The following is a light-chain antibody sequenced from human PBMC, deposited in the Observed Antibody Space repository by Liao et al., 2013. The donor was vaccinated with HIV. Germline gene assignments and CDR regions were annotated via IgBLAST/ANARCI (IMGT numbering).Light chain of an antibody. Sequence: SYELTQPPSVSVSPGQTVSITCSGDKLGDKYACWYQQKPGQSPVLVIYQDSKRPSGIPERFSGSNSGNTATLTISGTQAMDEADYYCQAWDSSVVVFGTGTKVTVL. CDR1: KLGDKY. CDR3: QAWDSSVVV. J-gene: IGLJ1*01. V-gene: IGLV3-1*01. CDR2: QDS.